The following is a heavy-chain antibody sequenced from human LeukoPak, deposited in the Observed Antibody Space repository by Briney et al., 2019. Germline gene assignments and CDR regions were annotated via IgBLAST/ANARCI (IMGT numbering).Heavy chain of an antibody. CDR2: ITSSGTT. Sequence: GGTLRLSCAASGLTFRSYGMGWVRQAPGKGLEWVSSITSSGTTNYAEFVKDRFVISRDNSKDTLFLQMNSLRVEDTAVYYCATTGSYSIYWGQGTLVTVSS. CDR3: ATTGSYSIY. CDR1: GLTFRSYG. D-gene: IGHD1-1*01. J-gene: IGHJ4*02. V-gene: IGHV3-23*01.